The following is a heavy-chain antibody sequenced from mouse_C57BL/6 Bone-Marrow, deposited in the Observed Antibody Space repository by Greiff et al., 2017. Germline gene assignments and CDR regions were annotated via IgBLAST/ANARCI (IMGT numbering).Heavy chain of an antibody. D-gene: IGHD2-3*01. Sequence: EVMLVESGGDLVKPGGSLKLSCAASGFTFSSYGLSWVRQTPDKRLAWVATISSGGSYTCYPDSVKGRFTISRYNAKNTLYLQMSSLKSEDTAMYYCARQGDGYYVGYWGQGTTLTVSS. CDR2: ISSGGSYT. CDR1: GFTFSSYG. V-gene: IGHV5-6*02. J-gene: IGHJ2*01. CDR3: ARQGDGYYVGY.